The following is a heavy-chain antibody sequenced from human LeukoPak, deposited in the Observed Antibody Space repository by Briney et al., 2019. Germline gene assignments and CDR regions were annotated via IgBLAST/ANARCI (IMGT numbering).Heavy chain of an antibody. J-gene: IGHJ5*02. CDR3: ARGGYSYGYLNWFDP. CDR2: VYYSGST. Sequence: SETLSLTCTVSGGSVSSSSYYWGWIRQPPGKGLEWIGSVYYSGSTYYNPSLKSRVTISVDTSKNQFSLKLSSVTAADTAVYYCARGGYSYGYLNWFDPWGQGTLVTVSS. CDR1: GGSVSSSSYY. D-gene: IGHD5-18*01. V-gene: IGHV4-39*07.